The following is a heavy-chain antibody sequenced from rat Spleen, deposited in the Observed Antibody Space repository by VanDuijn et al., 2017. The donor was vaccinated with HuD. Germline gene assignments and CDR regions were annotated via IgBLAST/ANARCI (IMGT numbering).Heavy chain of an antibody. CDR2: ISTSGSRT. CDR3: ASSLYNSGWGWFAY. D-gene: IGHD4-3*01. CDR1: GFTFSNYD. Sequence: EVQLVESGGGLVQPGNSLKLSCAASGFTFSNYDMAWVRQAPTKGLEWVASISTSGSRTYYPDSVKGRFTISRDNAKSSLYLQMNSLKSEDTASYYCASSLYNSGWGWFAYWGQGTLVTVSS. J-gene: IGHJ3*01. V-gene: IGHV5S23*01.